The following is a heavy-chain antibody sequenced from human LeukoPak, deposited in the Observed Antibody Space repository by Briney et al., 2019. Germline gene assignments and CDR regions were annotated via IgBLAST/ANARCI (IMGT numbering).Heavy chain of an antibody. CDR1: GVSMRSYY. CDR2: IYHSGST. CDR3: ATWYSRPWYYFDY. J-gene: IGHJ4*02. V-gene: IGHV4-59*12. Sequence: SETLSLTCIVPGVSMRSYYWSCIRQPPGKGLEWIGYIYHSGSTNYNPSLKSRVTISADTSKDQFSLKLASATAAGTAVYYRATWYSRPWYYFDYWGQGTLVTVSS. D-gene: IGHD6-13*01.